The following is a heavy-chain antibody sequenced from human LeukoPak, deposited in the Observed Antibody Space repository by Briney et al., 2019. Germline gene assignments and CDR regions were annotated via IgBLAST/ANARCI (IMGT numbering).Heavy chain of an antibody. J-gene: IGHJ5*02. Sequence: PSETLSLTCTVSGGSISSSSYYWGWIRQPPRKGLEWIGSIYYSGSTYYNPSLKSRVTISVDTSKNQFSLKLRSVTAADTAVYYCARHPNYVVFWWFDPWGQGTLVTVSS. CDR2: IYYSGST. CDR1: GGSISSSSYY. D-gene: IGHD4/OR15-4a*01. CDR3: ARHPNYVVFWWFDP. V-gene: IGHV4-39*01.